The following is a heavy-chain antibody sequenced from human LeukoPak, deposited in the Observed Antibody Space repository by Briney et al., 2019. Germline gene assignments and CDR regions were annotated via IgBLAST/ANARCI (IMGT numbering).Heavy chain of an antibody. D-gene: IGHD6-6*01. CDR2: ISGTGGGT. CDR3: ANLQSNYLNY. V-gene: IGHV3-23*01. Sequence: GGSLRLSCEASGVTFSSYAMSWVRQAPGKGLEWVSDISGTGGGTFYADSVKGRFTISRDNSKNTLYLQMNSLRAEDTAVYYCANLQSNYLNYWGQGTLVTVSS. J-gene: IGHJ4*02. CDR1: GVTFSSYA.